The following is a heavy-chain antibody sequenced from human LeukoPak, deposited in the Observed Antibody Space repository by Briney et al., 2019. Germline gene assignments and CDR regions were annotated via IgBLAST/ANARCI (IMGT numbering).Heavy chain of an antibody. V-gene: IGHV3-30-3*01. CDR3: ARDGLRYNWNDFDY. CDR1: GFXFSSYA. J-gene: IGHJ4*02. CDR2: TSFDGSQK. D-gene: IGHD1-1*01. Sequence: PGGSLRLSCAASGFXFSSYAMHWVRQAPDKGLEWVAITSFDGSQKYYADSVKGRFTISRDNSKNTLYLQMNSLRAEDTAVYYCARDGLRYNWNDFDYWGQGTLVTVSS.